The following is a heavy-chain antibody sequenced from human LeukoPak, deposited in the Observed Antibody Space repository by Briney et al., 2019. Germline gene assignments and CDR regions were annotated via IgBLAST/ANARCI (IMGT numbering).Heavy chain of an antibody. CDR3: ARVSVGASSFDY. J-gene: IGHJ4*02. CDR1: GYNFSSYW. V-gene: IGHV5-51*01. Sequence: GKSLKISCKGSGYNFSSYWIAWVRQMPGKGLEWMGIIYPDDSYTTYSPSFQVQVTISADKSITTAYLRWSSLKASDTAMYYCARVSVGASSFDYWGQGTLVTVSS. CDR2: IYPDDSYT. D-gene: IGHD1-26*01.